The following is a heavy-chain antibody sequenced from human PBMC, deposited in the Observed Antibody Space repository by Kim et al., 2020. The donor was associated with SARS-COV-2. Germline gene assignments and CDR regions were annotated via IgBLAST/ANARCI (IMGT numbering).Heavy chain of an antibody. V-gene: IGHV1-46*01. D-gene: IGHD3-22*01. CDR2: INPSAGST. Sequence: ASVKVSCKASGYTFTSYYIHWVRQAPGQGLEWMGIINPSAGSTSYAQKFQGRVTMPRDTSTSTVYMELSSLRFEDTAVYYCARGPYYYDSSGYARADWYLDLWGRGTLVTVSS. CDR1: GYTFTSYY. J-gene: IGHJ2*01. CDR3: ARGPYYYDSSGYARADWYLDL.